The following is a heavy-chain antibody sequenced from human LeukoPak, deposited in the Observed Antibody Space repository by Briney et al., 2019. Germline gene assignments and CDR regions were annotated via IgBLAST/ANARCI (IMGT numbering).Heavy chain of an antibody. CDR2: FYVGGAT. D-gene: IGHD5-24*01. V-gene: IGHV3-53*01. J-gene: IGHJ4*02. CDR3: ARGDGYNFFDY. Sequence: GGSLRLTCAVSGFSVTNNYMSWVRQAPGKGLEWVSVFYVGGATYYADSVKGRFTISRDNSENTLYLQMKSLRAEDTAVYYCARGDGYNFFDYWGQGTLVTVSS. CDR1: GFSVTNNY.